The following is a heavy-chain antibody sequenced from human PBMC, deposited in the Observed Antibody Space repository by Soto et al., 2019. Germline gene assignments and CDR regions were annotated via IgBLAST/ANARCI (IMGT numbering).Heavy chain of an antibody. Sequence: QVQLVESGGGVVQPGRSLRLSCAASGFTFSSYGMHWVRQAPGKGLEWVAVISHNGSNKYYAHSVKGRFTISRDNSKHTPYLQMNILRAEDTAVYYCANDGYHGGNSVYYGMDVWGQGIKVTVSS. CDR1: GFTFSSYG. CDR3: ANDGYHGGNSVYYGMDV. J-gene: IGHJ6*02. D-gene: IGHD3-10*01. CDR2: ISHNGSNK. V-gene: IGHV3-30*18.